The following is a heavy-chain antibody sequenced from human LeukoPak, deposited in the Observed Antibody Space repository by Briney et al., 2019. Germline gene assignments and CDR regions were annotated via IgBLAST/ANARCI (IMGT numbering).Heavy chain of an antibody. J-gene: IGHJ4*02. V-gene: IGHV3-7*01. CDR3: ARDRRDGYNLLDY. D-gene: IGHD5-24*01. CDR1: GFSFDSYW. Sequence: GGSLRLSCAASGFSFDSYWMTWVRQAPGKGLEWVANIKQDGSEKYYVDSVKGRFTISRDNAKNSLYLQMNSLRAEDTAVYYCARDRRDGYNLLDYWGQGTLVTVSS. CDR2: IKQDGSEK.